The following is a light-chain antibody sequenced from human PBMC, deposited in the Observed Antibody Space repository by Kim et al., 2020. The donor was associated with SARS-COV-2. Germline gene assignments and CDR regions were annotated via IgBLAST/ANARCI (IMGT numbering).Light chain of an antibody. V-gene: IGKV3D-15*01. CDR3: QQYYTWSALT. CDR2: DAS. J-gene: IGKJ4*01. CDR1: QSVRSS. Sequence: EIVTTQSPATLSVSPGERDTLSCRASQSVRSSLAWYQQKPGQAPRLLIYDASIRATGVPARFTGSGSGTEFTLTISSLQSEDFAVYFCQQYYTWSALTFGGGTKVEIK.